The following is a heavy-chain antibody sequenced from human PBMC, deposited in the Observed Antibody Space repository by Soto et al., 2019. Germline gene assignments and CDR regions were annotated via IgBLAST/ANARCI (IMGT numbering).Heavy chain of an antibody. D-gene: IGHD6-13*01. CDR1: GYTFTGYY. CDR2: INPNSGGT. J-gene: IGHJ4*02. Sequence: QVQLVQSGAEVKKPGASVKVSCKASGYTFTGYYMHWVRQAPGQGLEWMGWINPNSGGTNYAQKFQGWDTMTRDTSISTAYMELSRLRSDDTAVYYCARLKGISAAGTNVDYWGQGTLVTVSS. V-gene: IGHV1-2*04. CDR3: ARLKGISAAGTNVDY.